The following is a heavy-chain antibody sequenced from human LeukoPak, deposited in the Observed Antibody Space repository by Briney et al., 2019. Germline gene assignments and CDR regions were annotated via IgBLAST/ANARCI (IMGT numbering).Heavy chain of an antibody. CDR1: GGSISSYY. J-gene: IGHJ6*02. Sequence: SETLSLTCTVSGGSISSYYWSWIRQPPGKGLEWIGYIYYSGNTNYNPSLKSRVTISVDTSKNQFSLKLSSVTAADTAVYYCARDASWDCSRTSCRFMDVWGQGTTVTVSS. CDR2: IYYSGNT. CDR3: ARDASWDCSRTSCRFMDV. V-gene: IGHV4-59*01. D-gene: IGHD2-2*01.